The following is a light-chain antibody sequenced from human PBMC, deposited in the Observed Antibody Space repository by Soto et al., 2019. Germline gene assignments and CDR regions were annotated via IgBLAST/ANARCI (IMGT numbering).Light chain of an antibody. V-gene: IGLV2-14*01. CDR3: SSYTSSSTPHYV. Sequence: QLVLTQPASVSVSPGQSITISCTGTSSDVGGYNYVSWYQQHPGKAPKLMIYDVSNRPSGVSNRFSGSKSGNTASLTISGLLAEDEADYYCSSYTSSSTPHYVFGTGTKLTVL. J-gene: IGLJ1*01. CDR2: DVS. CDR1: SSDVGGYNY.